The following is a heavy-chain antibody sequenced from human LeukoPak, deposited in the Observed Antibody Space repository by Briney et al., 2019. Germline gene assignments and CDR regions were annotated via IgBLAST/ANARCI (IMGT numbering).Heavy chain of an antibody. J-gene: IGHJ4*02. CDR3: ARVCVAGPNFDY. D-gene: IGHD6-19*01. V-gene: IGHV4-30-4*08. CDR2: IYYSGNT. Sequence: SETLSLTCTVSGGSISSGDYYWSWIRQPPGKGLEWIAYIYYSGNTYYNPSLKSRVTISVDTSKNQFSLKLSSVTAADTAVYYCARVCVAGPNFDYWGQGTLVTVSS. CDR1: GGSISSGDYY.